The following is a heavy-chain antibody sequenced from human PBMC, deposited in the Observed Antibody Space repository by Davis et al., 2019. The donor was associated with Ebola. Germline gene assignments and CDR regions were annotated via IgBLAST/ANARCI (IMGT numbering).Heavy chain of an antibody. CDR2: ISYDGSNK. D-gene: IGHD4-11*01. CDR1: GFTFSSYG. Sequence: GESLKISCAASGFTFSSYGMHWVRQAPGKGLEWVAVISYDGSNKYYADSVKGRFTISRDNSKNTLYLQMNSLRAEDTAVYYCARGGPTTNYYYYGMDVWGQGTTVTVSS. CDR3: ARGGPTTNYYYYGMDV. V-gene: IGHV3-30*03. J-gene: IGHJ6*02.